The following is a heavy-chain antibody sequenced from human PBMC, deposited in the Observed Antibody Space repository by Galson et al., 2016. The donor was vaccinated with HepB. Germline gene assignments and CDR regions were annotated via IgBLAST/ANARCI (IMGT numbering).Heavy chain of an antibody. V-gene: IGHV3-30*18. Sequence: AVISYDGSNKYYADSVKGRFTISRDNSKNTLHLQMDGLKAEDTAIYYCAKHTYIYASATFSGFDSWGQGTLVTVSS. CDR2: ISYDGSNK. CDR3: AKHTYIYASATFSGFDS. D-gene: IGHD5-18*01. J-gene: IGHJ4*02.